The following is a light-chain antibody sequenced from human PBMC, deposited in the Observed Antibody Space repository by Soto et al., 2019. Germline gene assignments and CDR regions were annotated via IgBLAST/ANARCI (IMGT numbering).Light chain of an antibody. CDR2: DVS. CDR3: QQYGSTPLT. Sequence: EIVLTQSPGTLSLSPGERATLSCRASQSVKNNYLAWYQQKPGQAPRFLIYDVSSRATGIPDRFSGSGSGTDFTLTISRLEPEDFAVYYCQQYGSTPLTLGGGTKVEIK. V-gene: IGKV3-20*01. CDR1: QSVKNNY. J-gene: IGKJ4*01.